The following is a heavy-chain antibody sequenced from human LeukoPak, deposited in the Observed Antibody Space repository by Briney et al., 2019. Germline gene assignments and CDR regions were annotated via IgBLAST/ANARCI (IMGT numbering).Heavy chain of an antibody. Sequence: ASVKVSCKASGYTFTSYGLSWVRQAPGPGLEWMGWISAYNGNTNYAQKLQGRVTMTTDTSTSTAYMELRSLRSDDTAVYYCARGPLWFGEFYFDYWGQGTLVTVSS. CDR3: ARGPLWFGEFYFDY. V-gene: IGHV1-18*01. CDR1: GYTFTSYG. CDR2: ISAYNGNT. D-gene: IGHD3-10*01. J-gene: IGHJ4*02.